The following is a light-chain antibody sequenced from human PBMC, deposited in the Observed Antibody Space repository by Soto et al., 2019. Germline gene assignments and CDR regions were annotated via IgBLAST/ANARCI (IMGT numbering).Light chain of an antibody. Sequence: EIVLTQSPGTLSLSPGERATLSCRASQGVFSNFLAWYQQKPGQAPRLLIYGASSRATSIPARFSGSGSATDFTVTISRLEPEGFEVYFCEQYGSSPITFGQGTQLE. CDR2: GAS. V-gene: IGKV3-20*01. CDR3: EQYGSSPIT. J-gene: IGKJ5*01. CDR1: QGVFSNF.